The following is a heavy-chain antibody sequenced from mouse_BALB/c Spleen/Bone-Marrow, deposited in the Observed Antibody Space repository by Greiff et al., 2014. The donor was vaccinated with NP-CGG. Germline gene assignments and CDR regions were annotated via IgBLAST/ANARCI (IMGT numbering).Heavy chain of an antibody. Sequence: EVQVVESGGGLVKPGGSLKLSCAASGFTFSSYAMSWVRQTPEKRLEWVATISSGGSYTYYPDSVKGRFTISRDNAKNTLYLQMSSLRSEDTAMYYCARRDYGYFDVWGAGTTVTVSS. CDR3: ARRDYGYFDV. CDR1: GFTFSSYA. V-gene: IGHV5-9-3*01. J-gene: IGHJ1*01. CDR2: ISSGGSYT.